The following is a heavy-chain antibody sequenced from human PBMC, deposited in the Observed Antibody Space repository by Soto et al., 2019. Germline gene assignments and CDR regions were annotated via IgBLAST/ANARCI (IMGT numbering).Heavy chain of an antibody. Sequence: QVHLQESGPGLVRTSETLSLTCSVSGGSISTYSWSWIRQPAGKGLEWIGRVFDSGNTIYNPSLQSRVSMSLDTSKRQFSLRLTSVTAADTAVYYFEAWSSYYTVDVWGQGTTVTVSS. V-gene: IGHV4-4*07. D-gene: IGHD3-3*01. J-gene: IGHJ6*02. CDR2: VFDSGNT. CDR3: EAWSSYYTVDV. CDR1: GGSISTYS.